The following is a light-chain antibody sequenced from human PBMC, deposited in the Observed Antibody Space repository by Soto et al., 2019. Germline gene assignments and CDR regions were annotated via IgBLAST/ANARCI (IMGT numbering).Light chain of an antibody. CDR2: GNN. CDR1: SSNIGSNA. Sequence: QPVLTQPPSASGTPGQRVTISCSGSSSNIGSNAVNWYQHLPGTAPKLLIYGNNQRPSGVPDRFSGSKSGTSASLAISGLQSEDEADYYCAPWDDSLNGPVFGTGTKVTVL. J-gene: IGLJ1*01. V-gene: IGLV1-44*01. CDR3: APWDDSLNGPV.